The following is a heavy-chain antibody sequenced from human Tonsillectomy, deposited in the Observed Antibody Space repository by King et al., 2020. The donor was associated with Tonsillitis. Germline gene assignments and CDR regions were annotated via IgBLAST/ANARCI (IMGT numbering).Heavy chain of an antibody. J-gene: IGHJ6*03. D-gene: IGHD3-10*01. CDR2: ISYDGSNK. V-gene: IGHV3-30-3*01. CDR1: GFTFSSYA. CDR3: ARDPNYHGAGSLYYYYYYMDV. Sequence: QLVQSGGGVVQPGRSLRLSCAASGFTFSSYAMHWVRQAPGKGLEWVAVISYDGSNKYYSDAVKGRFTISTHNYKNTQSLQMNSLRAEDTALYYCARDPNYHGAGSLYYYYYYMDVWGKGTTVTVSS.